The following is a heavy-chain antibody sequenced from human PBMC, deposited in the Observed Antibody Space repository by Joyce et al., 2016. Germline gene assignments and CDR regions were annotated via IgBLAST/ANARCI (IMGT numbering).Heavy chain of an antibody. J-gene: IGHJ6*02. CDR2: IIPMFDLA. CDR3: ARSVCSGGSCYSTDYGLDV. CDR1: GGTFRNYA. V-gene: IGHV1-69*17. D-gene: IGHD2-15*01. Sequence: GESGADVKRPGSSVNVSCQISGGTFRNYAISWVRQGPAQGLEWMGGIIPMFDLAKYAQKFQGRVMITADKSTNTVYMALSRLIFEDTAVYFCARSVCSGGSCYSTDYGLDVWGQGTTVTVSS.